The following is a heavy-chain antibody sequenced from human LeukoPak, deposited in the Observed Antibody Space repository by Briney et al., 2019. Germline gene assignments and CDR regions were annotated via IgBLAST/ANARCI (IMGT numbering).Heavy chain of an antibody. CDR2: IRYDGSNK. CDR1: GFTFSTYW. Sequence: GGSLRLSCAASGFTFSTYWMHWVRQAPGKGLEWVAFIRYDGSNKYYADSVKGRFTISRDNSKNTLYLQMNSLRAEDTAVYYCAKVFDGSGTYYAYSFDYWGQGTLVTVSS. CDR3: AKVFDGSGTYYAYSFDY. V-gene: IGHV3-30*02. D-gene: IGHD3-10*01. J-gene: IGHJ4*02.